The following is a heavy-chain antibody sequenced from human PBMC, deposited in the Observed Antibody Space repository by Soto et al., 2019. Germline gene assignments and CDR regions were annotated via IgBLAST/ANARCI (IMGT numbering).Heavy chain of an antibody. J-gene: IGHJ5*02. V-gene: IGHV1-46*01. D-gene: IGHD4-4*01. CDR2: INPSEGRT. CDR1: GYPFTSYH. CDR3: ARGREYSFGYNWFDP. Sequence: QVQLVQSGAEVRKPGASVKLSCQTSGYPFTSYHMHWVRQAPGHGLEWMGVINPSEGRTRYSQKFQDRVTMTRDTSTSTVYMELSSLRSEDTATYFCARGREYSFGYNWFDPWGQGTLLTVSS.